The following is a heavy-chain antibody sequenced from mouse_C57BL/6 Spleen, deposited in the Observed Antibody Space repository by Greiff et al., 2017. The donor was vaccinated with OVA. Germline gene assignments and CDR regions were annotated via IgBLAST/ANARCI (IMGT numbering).Heavy chain of an antibody. J-gene: IGHJ2*01. CDR1: GFTFSSYG. V-gene: IGHV5-6*01. D-gene: IGHD2-4*01. Sequence: EVKVVESGGDLVKPGGSLKLSCAASGFTFSSYGMSWVRQTPDKRLEWVATISSGGSYTYYPDSVKGRFTISRDNAKNTLYLQMSSLKSEDTAMYYCARQNYDDSYFDYWGQGTTLTVSS. CDR3: ARQNYDDSYFDY. CDR2: ISSGGSYT.